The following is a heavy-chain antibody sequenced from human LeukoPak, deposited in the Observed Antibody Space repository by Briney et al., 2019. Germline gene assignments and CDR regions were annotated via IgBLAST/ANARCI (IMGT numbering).Heavy chain of an antibody. CDR1: GYSFTSYW. CDR3: ARHSILGAPRSYFDF. CDR2: IYPGDSDT. V-gene: IGHV5-51*01. Sequence: GESLKISCKGSGYSFTSYWIGWVRQMPGKGPEYMGIIYPGDSDTRYSPSFQGQVTISADKSISTAYLQWSSLKASDTAMYYCARHSILGAPRSYFDFWGQGTLVTVSS. J-gene: IGHJ4*02. D-gene: IGHD1-26*01.